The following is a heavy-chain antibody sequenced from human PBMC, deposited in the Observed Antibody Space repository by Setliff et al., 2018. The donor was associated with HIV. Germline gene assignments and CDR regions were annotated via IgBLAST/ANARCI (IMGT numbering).Heavy chain of an antibody. CDR1: GGSMSSYY. CDR3: ARDSDYYDSSTYRLDY. CDR2: IYTSGRI. Sequence: SETLSLTCTVSGGSMSSYYWSWIRQPAGKGLEWIGRIYTSGRIDYNPSLKSRVTISVDTSNKQFSLNLSSVTAADTAVYYCARDSDYYDSSTYRLDYWGQGTLVTVSS. J-gene: IGHJ4*02. V-gene: IGHV4-4*07. D-gene: IGHD3-22*01.